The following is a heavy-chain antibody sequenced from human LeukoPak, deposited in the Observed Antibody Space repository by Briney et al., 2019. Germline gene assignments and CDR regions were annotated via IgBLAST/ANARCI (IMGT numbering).Heavy chain of an antibody. V-gene: IGHV3-20*04. D-gene: IGHD1-20*01. CDR3: ARSITGTTGNYYYYYMDV. CDR1: GFTFDDYG. CDR2: INWNGGST. J-gene: IGHJ6*03. Sequence: RAGGSLRLSCAASGFTFDDYGMSWVRQAPGKGLEWVSGINWNGGSTGYADSVKGRFTISRDNAKNSLYLQMNSPRAEDTALYYCARSITGTTGNYYYYYMDVWGKGTAVTVSS.